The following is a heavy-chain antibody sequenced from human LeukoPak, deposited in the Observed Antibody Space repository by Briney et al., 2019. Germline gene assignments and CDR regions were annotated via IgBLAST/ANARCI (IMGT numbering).Heavy chain of an antibody. V-gene: IGHV3-30*18. CDR2: ISYDGSHK. J-gene: IGHJ5*02. CDR1: GITFRSYG. CDR3: AKDSETWSQEGWFDP. D-gene: IGHD1-14*01. Sequence: GRSLRLSCAASGITFRSYGMHWVRQAPGKGLEWVAVISYDGSHKYYADSVKGRFSISRDNSKNTLYLQMNSLRADDTAVYYCAKDSETWSQEGWFDPWGQGTLVTVSS.